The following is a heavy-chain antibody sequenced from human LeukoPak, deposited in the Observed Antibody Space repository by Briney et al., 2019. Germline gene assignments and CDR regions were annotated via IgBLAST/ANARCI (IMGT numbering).Heavy chain of an antibody. V-gene: IGHV3-7*01. CDR1: GFTFSSYW. CDR3: ARVVYYDILTGGFDY. J-gene: IGHJ4*02. Sequence: GGSLRLSCAASGFTFSSYWMSWVRQAPGKGLEWVANIKQDGSEKYYVDSVKGRFTISRDNAKNTLYLQMNSLRAEDTAVYYCARVVYYDILTGGFDYWGQGTLVTVSS. CDR2: IKQDGSEK. D-gene: IGHD3-9*01.